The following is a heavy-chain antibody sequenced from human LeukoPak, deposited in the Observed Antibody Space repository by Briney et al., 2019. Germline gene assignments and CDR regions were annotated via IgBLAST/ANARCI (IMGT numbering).Heavy chain of an antibody. Sequence: SETLSLTCTVSGGSISSGSYYWSWIRQPAGKGLEWIGRIYTSGSTNYNPSPKSRVTISVDTSKNQFSLKLSSVTAADTAVYYCARDRSGSYGDWFDPWGQGTLVTVSS. CDR3: ARDRSGSYGDWFDP. CDR1: GGSISSGSYY. CDR2: IYTSGST. V-gene: IGHV4-61*02. D-gene: IGHD1-26*01. J-gene: IGHJ5*02.